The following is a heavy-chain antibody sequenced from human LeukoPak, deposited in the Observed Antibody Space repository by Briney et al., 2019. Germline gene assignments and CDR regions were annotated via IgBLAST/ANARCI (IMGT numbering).Heavy chain of an antibody. CDR2: IRYDGSNK. Sequence: GGSLRLSCAAFGFTFSSYGMHWVRQAPGKGLEWVAFIRYDGSNKYYADSVKGRFTTSRDNSKNTLYLQMNSLRAEDTAVYYCAKDATYYYGSGSYGMDVWGQGTTVTVSS. CDR1: GFTFSSYG. J-gene: IGHJ6*02. D-gene: IGHD3-10*01. V-gene: IGHV3-30*02. CDR3: AKDATYYYGSGSYGMDV.